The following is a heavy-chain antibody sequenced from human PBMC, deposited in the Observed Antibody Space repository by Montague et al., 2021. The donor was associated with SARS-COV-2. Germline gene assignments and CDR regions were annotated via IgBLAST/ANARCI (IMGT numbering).Heavy chain of an antibody. CDR2: ISHDESNH. V-gene: IGHV3-30*04. J-gene: IGHJ4*01. CDR1: RLPFNGYA. Sequence: SLRLSCAASRLPFNGYAMHWVRQAPGKGLEWLTFISHDESNHRYADSVKGRFTISRDNSKNTLYLQMDSLRPEDTAVYYLAREGYRSGSFYIDYWGQGTLVTVSS. CDR3: AREGYRSGSFYIDY. D-gene: IGHD1-26*01.